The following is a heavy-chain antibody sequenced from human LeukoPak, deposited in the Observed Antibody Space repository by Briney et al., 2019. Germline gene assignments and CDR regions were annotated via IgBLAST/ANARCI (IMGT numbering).Heavy chain of an antibody. D-gene: IGHD4-23*01. Sequence: ASVTVSFKASGYTFINYYIHWVRQAPGQGLEWMGKINPSGGRTVYAQKFQGRVTVTSDTSTSTVYMDLSSLRSEDAAVYYCVRELAGGYFDYWGQGTLVTVSS. V-gene: IGHV1-46*01. CDR1: GYTFINYY. J-gene: IGHJ4*02. CDR3: VRELAGGYFDY. CDR2: INPSGGRT.